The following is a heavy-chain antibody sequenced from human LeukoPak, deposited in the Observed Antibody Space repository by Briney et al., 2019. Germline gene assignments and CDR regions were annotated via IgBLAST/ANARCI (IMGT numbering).Heavy chain of an antibody. CDR2: IYTSGST. D-gene: IGHD3-9*01. CDR3: ASGFREYYDMLTGYYRNYYMDV. Sequence: SETLSLTCTVSGGSISSGSYYWSWIRQPAGKGLEWIGRIYTSGSTNYNPSLKSRVTISVDTSKNQFSLKLSSVTAADTAVDYCASGFREYYDMLTGYYRNYYMDVWGKGTTVTVSS. J-gene: IGHJ6*03. V-gene: IGHV4-61*02. CDR1: GGSISSGSYY.